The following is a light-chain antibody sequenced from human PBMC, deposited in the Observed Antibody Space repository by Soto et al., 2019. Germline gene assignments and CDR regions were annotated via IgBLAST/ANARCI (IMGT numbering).Light chain of an antibody. Sequence: EIVLTQSPATLSLSPGERATLSCRASQSVSSYLAWYPQKPGQAHRLLIYDASNRATGIPARFSGSGSGTDFPLTISSLEPEDFAVYYCQQRSNWPPFTFGGGTQLEIK. J-gene: IGKJ4*01. V-gene: IGKV3-11*01. CDR3: QQRSNWPPFT. CDR2: DAS. CDR1: QSVSSY.